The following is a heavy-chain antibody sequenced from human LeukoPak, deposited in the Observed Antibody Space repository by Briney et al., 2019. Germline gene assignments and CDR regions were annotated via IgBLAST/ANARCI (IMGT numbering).Heavy chain of an antibody. J-gene: IGHJ5*02. CDR2: INTNTGNP. CDR3: ARDRRTAAARFPPYNWFDP. V-gene: IGHV7-4-1*02. Sequence: ASVKVSCKASGYTFTSYAMNWVRQAPGQGLEWMGWINTNTGNPTYAQGFTGRFVFSLDTSVSTAYLQISSLKAEDTAVYYCARDRRTAAARFPPYNWFDPWGQGTLVTVSS. D-gene: IGHD6-13*01. CDR1: GYTFTSYA.